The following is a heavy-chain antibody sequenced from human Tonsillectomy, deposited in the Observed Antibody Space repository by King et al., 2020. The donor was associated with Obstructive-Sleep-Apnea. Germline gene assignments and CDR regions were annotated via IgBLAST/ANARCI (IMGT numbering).Heavy chain of an antibody. CDR3: ARSYYDFWSGYYPNWFDP. CDR2: ILSNDEK. Sequence: VTLKESGPVLVKPTETLTLTCTVSGFSLSNARMGVSWIRQPPGKALEWLAHILSNDEKSYSTSLKSRLSISKDTSKSQVVLTMTNMDPVDTATYYCARSYYDFWSGYYPNWFDPWGQGTLVTVSS. CDR1: GFSLSNARMG. J-gene: IGHJ5*02. V-gene: IGHV2-26*01. D-gene: IGHD3-3*01.